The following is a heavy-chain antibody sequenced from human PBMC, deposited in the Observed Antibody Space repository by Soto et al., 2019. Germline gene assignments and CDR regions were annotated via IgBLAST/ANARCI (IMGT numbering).Heavy chain of an antibody. J-gene: IGHJ5*02. D-gene: IGHD2-21*02. CDR3: AIFGGIVVVTAPYYH. CDR1: GYTFSGYY. Sequence: GASVKVSCKASGYTFSGYYMNWVRQAPGQGLEWLGIINPSGGYTTYAQRFLGRVTMTSDTSTSTVHMELGSLTSEDTAVYYCAIFGGIVVVTAPYYHCGQGTLVTVS. CDR2: INPSGGYT. V-gene: IGHV1-46*03.